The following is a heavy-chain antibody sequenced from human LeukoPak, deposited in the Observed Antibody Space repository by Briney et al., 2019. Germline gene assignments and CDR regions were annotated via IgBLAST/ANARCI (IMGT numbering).Heavy chain of an antibody. CDR3: ARGHSAADDY. J-gene: IGHJ4*02. CDR2: IYTSGST. D-gene: IGHD6-13*01. CDR1: GGSISSGSYY. Sequence: SETLSLTCTVSGGSISSGSYYWSWIRQPAGKGLEWIGRIYTSGSTNYNPSLKSRVTISVDTSKNQFSLKLSSVTAADTAVYYCARGHSAADDYWGQGTLVTVSS. V-gene: IGHV4-61*02.